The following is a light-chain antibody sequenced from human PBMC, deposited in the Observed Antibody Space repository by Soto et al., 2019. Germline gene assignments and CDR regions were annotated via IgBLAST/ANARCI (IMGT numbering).Light chain of an antibody. J-gene: IGKJ2*01. CDR2: DAS. CDR1: HDISNY. CDR3: QQFDSPPSYT. V-gene: IGKV1-33*01. Sequence: DLQMTQSPSSLSASVGDRVTITCQASHDISNYLNWYQQKPGKAPKLLIYDASNLETGVPSRFSGSGSGTDFTFTISSLQPEDVATYYCQQFDSPPSYTFGQGTKLEI.